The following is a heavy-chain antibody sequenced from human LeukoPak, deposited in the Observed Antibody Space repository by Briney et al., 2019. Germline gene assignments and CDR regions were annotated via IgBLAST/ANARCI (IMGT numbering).Heavy chain of an antibody. CDR1: GASISSGSW. J-gene: IGHJ4*02. CDR2: IFHSGIT. D-gene: IGHD2-15*01. Sequence: SGTLSLTCAVSGASISSGSWWSWVRQPPGKGLEWIGDIFHSGITNYNPSLKSRVTISIDKSKNQFSLKLTPVTAADTAVYYCASPSGASTWWGQGSLVTVSS. CDR3: ASPSGASTW. V-gene: IGHV4-4*02.